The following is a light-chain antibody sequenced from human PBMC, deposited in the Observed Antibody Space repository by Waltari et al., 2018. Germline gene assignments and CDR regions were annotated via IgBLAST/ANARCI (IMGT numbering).Light chain of an antibody. CDR3: QQSYSTPLT. CDR1: QSISSE. CDR2: AAY. V-gene: IGKV1-39*01. Sequence: DIQMTQSPSSLSASVGDRVTITCRASQSISSELNWYQQKPGKAPKLLIYAAYRLQSGVPSRFSGIGSGTDFTLTISSLQPEDFATYYCQQSYSTPLTFGGGTKVEIK. J-gene: IGKJ4*01.